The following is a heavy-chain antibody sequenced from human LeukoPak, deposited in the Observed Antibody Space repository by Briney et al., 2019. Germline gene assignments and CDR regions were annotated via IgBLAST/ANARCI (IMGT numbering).Heavy chain of an antibody. CDR1: GFSLSTSAMC. CDR3: ARIMVRGVTHAFDI. J-gene: IGHJ3*02. V-gene: IGHV2-70*11. Sequence: SGPTLVNPTQILTLTCTFPGFSLSTSAMCVSWIRQPLGKALEWLARIDWDDDKYYSTSLKTRLTISKDTSKNQVVLTMTNMDPVDTATYYCARIMVRGVTHAFDIWGQGTMVTVSS. CDR2: IDWDDDK. D-gene: IGHD3-10*01.